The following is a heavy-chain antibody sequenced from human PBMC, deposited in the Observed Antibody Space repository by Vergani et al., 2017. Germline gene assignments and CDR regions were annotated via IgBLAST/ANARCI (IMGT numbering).Heavy chain of an antibody. CDR3: RVNNYMDV. V-gene: IGHV3-21*01. Sequence: EVQLVESGGGLVKPGGSLRLSCAASGFTFPSYSINWVRPAPGNGLEWVSSISSSSSYIYYADSVKGRFTISRDNAKNSLYLQMNSLRAEDTAVYYCRVNNYMDVWGKGTTVTVSS. CDR2: ISSSSSYI. D-gene: IGHD3-16*02. CDR1: GFTFPSYS. J-gene: IGHJ6*03.